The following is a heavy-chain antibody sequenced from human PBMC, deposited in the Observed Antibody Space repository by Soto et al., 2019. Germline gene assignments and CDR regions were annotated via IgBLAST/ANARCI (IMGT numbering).Heavy chain of an antibody. J-gene: IGHJ6*02. Sequence: GGSLRLSCAASGFTFDDYTMHWVRQAPGKGLEWVSLISWDGGSTYYADSVKGRFTISRDNSKNSLYLQMNSLRTEDTALYYCAKDIEYSSSSPPVRDTYYYGMDVWGQGTTVTVSS. V-gene: IGHV3-43*01. D-gene: IGHD6-6*01. CDR1: GFTFDDYT. CDR2: ISWDGGST. CDR3: AKDIEYSSSSPPVRDTYYYGMDV.